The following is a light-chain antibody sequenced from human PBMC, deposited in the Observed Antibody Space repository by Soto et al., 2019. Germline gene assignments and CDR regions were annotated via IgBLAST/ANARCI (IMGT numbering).Light chain of an antibody. J-gene: IGKJ4*01. CDR1: QSISAN. V-gene: IGKV3D-15*01. CDR3: QQYNAWPLT. CDR2: GAS. Sequence: EIVMTQSPATLSVSPGERATLSCRASQSISANLAWYQPKLDQAPRLLIYGASTRATGIPARFSGSGSGTEFTLTISSLQSEDFAVYYCQQYNAWPLTFGGGTKVEIK.